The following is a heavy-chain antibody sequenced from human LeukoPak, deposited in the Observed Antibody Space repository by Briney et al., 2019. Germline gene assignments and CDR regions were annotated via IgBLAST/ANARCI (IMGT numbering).Heavy chain of an antibody. Sequence: GASVTVSCKASGYTFTSYGISWVRQAPGQGLEWMGWISAYNGNTNYAQKLQGRVTMTTDTSASTAYMELSSLRSEDTAVYYCARLEIGSSWYPFDYWGQGTLVTVSS. V-gene: IGHV1-18*01. CDR3: ARLEIGSSWYPFDY. CDR1: GYTFTSYG. CDR2: ISAYNGNT. J-gene: IGHJ4*02. D-gene: IGHD6-13*01.